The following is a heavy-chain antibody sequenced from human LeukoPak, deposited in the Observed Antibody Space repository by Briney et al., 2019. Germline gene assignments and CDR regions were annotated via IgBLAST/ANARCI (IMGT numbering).Heavy chain of an antibody. CDR2: MNPNSGNA. CDR3: VRRGAQNAFDI. D-gene: IGHD3-16*01. Sequence: ASVKVSCKASGYTFTSYDINWARQATGQGLEWMGWMNPNSGNAGYAQKFQGRVTITRNTSISTAYMVLSSLRSDDTAVYYCVRRGAQNAFDIWGQGSMVTVSS. V-gene: IGHV1-8*03. J-gene: IGHJ3*02. CDR1: GYTFTSYD.